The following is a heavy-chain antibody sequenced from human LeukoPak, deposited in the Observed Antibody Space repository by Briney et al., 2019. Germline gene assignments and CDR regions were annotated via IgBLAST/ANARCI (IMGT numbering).Heavy chain of an antibody. Sequence: SETLSLTCAVYGVSFSGYYWSWIRQPPGKGLEWIGEINHSGSTNYNPSLKSGVTISVDTCKNQFSLTLSSGTAADTAVYCCARPGAERYAFDIWGQGTMVTVSS. V-gene: IGHV4-34*01. CDR3: ARPGAERYAFDI. CDR2: INHSGST. J-gene: IGHJ3*02. CDR1: GVSFSGYY. D-gene: IGHD1-1*01.